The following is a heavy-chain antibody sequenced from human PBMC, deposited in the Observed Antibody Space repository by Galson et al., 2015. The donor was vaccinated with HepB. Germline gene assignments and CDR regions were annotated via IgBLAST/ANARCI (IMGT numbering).Heavy chain of an antibody. CDR2: ISSGGTTE. D-gene: IGHD1-26*01. J-gene: IGHJ4*02. Sequence: SLRLSCAASGFTFSTYNMNWVRQAPGKGLEWVSYISSGGTTEYYADSVKGRFTISRDIAKNSLYLQMNSLRAEDTALYYCARGLLVGAADYWGQGTLVTVSS. CDR3: ARGLLVGAADY. V-gene: IGHV3-48*01. CDR1: GFTFSTYN.